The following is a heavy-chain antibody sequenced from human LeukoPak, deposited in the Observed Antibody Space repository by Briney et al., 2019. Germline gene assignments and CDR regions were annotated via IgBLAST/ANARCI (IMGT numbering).Heavy chain of an antibody. Sequence: PSETLSLTCAVYGGPFSGYYWSWIRQPPGKGLEWIGEINHSGSTNYNPSLKSRVTISVDTSKNQFSLKLSSVTAADTAVYYCARRTFDYYFDYWGQGTLVTVSS. D-gene: IGHD1-1*01. CDR3: ARRTFDYYFDY. V-gene: IGHV4-34*01. J-gene: IGHJ4*02. CDR1: GGPFSGYY. CDR2: INHSGST.